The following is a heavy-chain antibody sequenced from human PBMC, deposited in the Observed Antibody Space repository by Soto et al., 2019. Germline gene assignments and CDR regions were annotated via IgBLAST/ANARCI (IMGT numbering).Heavy chain of an antibody. J-gene: IGHJ6*02. CDR3: ARELRFYYYGVDV. CDR1: GGSISSADYY. Sequence: SETMSLTCTVSGGSISSADYYWSWIRQSPGKGLEWIGYIYYSGTTYYNPSLMIRVTISVDTSKNQFSLRLYSVTAADTAVYYCARELRFYYYGVDVWGQGTTVTVSS. V-gene: IGHV4-30-4*01. D-gene: IGHD4-17*01. CDR2: IYYSGTT.